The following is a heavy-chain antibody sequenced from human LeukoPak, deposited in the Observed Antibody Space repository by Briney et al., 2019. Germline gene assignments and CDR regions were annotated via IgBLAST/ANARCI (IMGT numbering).Heavy chain of an antibody. Sequence: GGSLRLSCAASGFTFRRYGMSWVRQAPGKGLEWVSAISGSGGSTYYADSVKGRFTISRDNSKNTLYLQMNSLRAEDTAVYYCAAIGSKIDYWGQGTLVTVSS. CDR1: GFTFRRYG. CDR2: ISGSGGST. D-gene: IGHD3-16*01. J-gene: IGHJ4*02. V-gene: IGHV3-23*01. CDR3: AAIGSKIDY.